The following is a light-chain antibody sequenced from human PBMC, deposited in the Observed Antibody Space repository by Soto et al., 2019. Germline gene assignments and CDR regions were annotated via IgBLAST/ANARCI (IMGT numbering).Light chain of an antibody. V-gene: IGLV2-14*01. CDR2: EAS. CDR1: SSDIGTYNY. J-gene: IGLJ1*01. Sequence: QSALTQPASVSGSPGQSITISCTGTSSDIGTYNYVSWNQQRPGKAPKVIIYEASNRPSGVSNRFSGSKSGNTASLTISGLQAEDEADYYCSSYTSSNTLVFGTGTKVTVL. CDR3: SSYTSSNTLV.